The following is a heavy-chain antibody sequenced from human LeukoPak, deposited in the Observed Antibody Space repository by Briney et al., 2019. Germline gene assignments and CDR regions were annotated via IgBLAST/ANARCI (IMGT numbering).Heavy chain of an antibody. V-gene: IGHV4-39*01. CDR1: GGSISSSSYY. CDR2: IYYSGST. D-gene: IGHD3-22*01. Sequence: PSETLSLTCTVSGGSISSSSYYWGWIRQPPGKGLEWIGSIYYSGSTYYNPSLKSRLTISVDTSKNQFSLNLSSVTAADTAVYYCARHDSSGPYNAFDFWGQGTMVTVSS. CDR3: ARHDSSGPYNAFDF. J-gene: IGHJ3*01.